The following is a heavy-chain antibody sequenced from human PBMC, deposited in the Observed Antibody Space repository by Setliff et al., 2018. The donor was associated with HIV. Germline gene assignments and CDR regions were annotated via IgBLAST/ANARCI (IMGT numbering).Heavy chain of an antibody. V-gene: IGHV3-21*04. CDR2: IDIGRGDI. CDR1: GFTFRNYK. D-gene: IGHD1-26*01. CDR3: ALRQRGGLVGAGNAFDI. Sequence: SLRLSCAASGFTFRNYKMNWVRQAPGKGLEWVSSIDIGRGDIFYADSVQGRFTISRDNSKNTLYLQMNSLRAEDTAKYYCALRQRGGLVGAGNAFDIWGQGTMVTVSS. J-gene: IGHJ3*02.